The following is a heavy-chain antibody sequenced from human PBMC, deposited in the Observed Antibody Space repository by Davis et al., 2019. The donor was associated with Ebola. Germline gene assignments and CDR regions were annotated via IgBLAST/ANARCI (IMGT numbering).Heavy chain of an antibody. CDR1: GFTFSGSA. D-gene: IGHD1-26*01. J-gene: IGHJ4*02. CDR3: TSGSGVDY. Sequence: GESLKISCAASGFTFSGSAMHWVRQASGKGLEWVGRIRSKANSYATAYAASVKGRFTISRDDSKNTAYLQMNSLKTEDTAVYYCTSGSGVDYWGQGTLVTVSS. V-gene: IGHV3-73*01. CDR2: IRSKANSYAT.